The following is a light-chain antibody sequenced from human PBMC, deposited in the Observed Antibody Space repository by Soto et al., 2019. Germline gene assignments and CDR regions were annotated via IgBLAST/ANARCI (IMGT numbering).Light chain of an antibody. V-gene: IGKV1D-13*01. CDR3: QQFSNFPFT. CDR1: QGISSN. Sequence: AIQLTQSPSCLSASVGDRVTITCRASQGISSNLAWYHQKPGTAPKVLIYDASSLESGVPSRFSGSRSGTDFTLTISSLQPEDFATYYCQQFSNFPFTFGGGTKVEI. J-gene: IGKJ4*01. CDR2: DAS.